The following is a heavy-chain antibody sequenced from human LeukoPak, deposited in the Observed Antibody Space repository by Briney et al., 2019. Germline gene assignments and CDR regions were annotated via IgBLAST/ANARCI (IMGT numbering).Heavy chain of an antibody. J-gene: IGHJ4*02. CDR1: GYTFTNYW. Sequence: GESLKISCMGSGYTFTNYWVAWVRQMPGKGLEWMGIIYPGDSNTRYSPSFQGQVTISADKSINTAYLQWRSLAASDAAVYYCARRPNSYGYWPDYWGQGTLVTASS. D-gene: IGHD5-18*01. CDR3: ARRPNSYGYWPDY. CDR2: IYPGDSNT. V-gene: IGHV5-51*01.